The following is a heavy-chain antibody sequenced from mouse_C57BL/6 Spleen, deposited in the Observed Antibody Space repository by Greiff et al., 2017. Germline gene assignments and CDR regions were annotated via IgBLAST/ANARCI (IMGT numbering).Heavy chain of an antibody. CDR2: INPSNGGT. D-gene: IGHD3-1*01. V-gene: IGHV1-53*01. J-gene: IGHJ4*01. CDR1: GYTFTSYW. Sequence: QVQLKQPGTELVKPGASVKLSCKASGYTFTSYWMHWVKQRPGQGLEWIGNINPSNGGTNYNEKFKSKATLTVDKSSSTAYMQLSSLTSEDSAVYYCARSGDSNPPYYYAMDYWGQGTSVTVSS. CDR3: ARSGDSNPPYYYAMDY.